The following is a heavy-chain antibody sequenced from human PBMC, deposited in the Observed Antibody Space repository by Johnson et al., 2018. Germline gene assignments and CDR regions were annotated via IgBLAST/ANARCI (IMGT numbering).Heavy chain of an antibody. CDR1: GGTFSTYA. Sequence: QVQLVQSGAEVKKPGSSVKVSCKASGGTFSTYAIDWVRQAPGQGLEWMGIINPSGGSTSYAQKFQGRVTITRDTSTSTVYMQLSSRRSEATAVYSCARGRITLDYWGQGTLATVSS. J-gene: IGHJ4*02. V-gene: IGHV1-46*01. CDR3: ARGRITLDY. CDR2: INPSGGST.